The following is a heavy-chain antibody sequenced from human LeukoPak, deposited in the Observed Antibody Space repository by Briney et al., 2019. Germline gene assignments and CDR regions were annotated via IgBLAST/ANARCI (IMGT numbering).Heavy chain of an antibody. CDR2: IKQDGSEK. J-gene: IGHJ6*03. D-gene: IGHD3-22*01. Sequence: GGSLRLSCAASGFTFSSYWMSWVRQAPGKGLEWVANIKQDGSEKYYVDSVKGRFTISRDNAKNSLYLQMNSLRAEDTAVYYCARYLYYYDSSGYYYYYYYMDVWGKGTTVTISS. CDR3: ARYLYYYDSSGYYYYYYYMDV. CDR1: GFTFSSYW. V-gene: IGHV3-7*01.